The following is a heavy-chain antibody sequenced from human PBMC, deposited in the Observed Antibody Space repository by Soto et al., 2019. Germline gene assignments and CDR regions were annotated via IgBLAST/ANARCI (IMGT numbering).Heavy chain of an antibody. CDR1: GYTLNDLS. J-gene: IGHJ6*02. Sequence: ASVKVSCKVFGYTLNDLSIHWVRQAPGKGLEWMGGFDPEHGEAVYAQKFQGRVTMTEETSTDTAYMEVSNLRSEETAVYYCVKGGSRGRYYYYYGMDVWGQGTTVTVSS. D-gene: IGHD1-26*01. CDR2: FDPEHGEA. V-gene: IGHV1-24*01. CDR3: VKGGSRGRYYYYYGMDV.